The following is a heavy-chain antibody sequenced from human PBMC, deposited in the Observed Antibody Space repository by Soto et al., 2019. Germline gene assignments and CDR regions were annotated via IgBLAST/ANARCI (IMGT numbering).Heavy chain of an antibody. CDR1: GGSISSYY. J-gene: IGHJ4*02. V-gene: IGHV4-59*08. D-gene: IGHD5-18*01. Sequence: SETLSLTCTVSGGSISSYYWGWIRQPPGKGLEWIGYIHYSGATNHNPSLKSRVTMSVDMSKNQFSLKLTSVTAADTAVYYCAKGAAYSYGYGSYWGQGTLVTVSS. CDR2: IHYSGAT. CDR3: AKGAAYSYGYGSY.